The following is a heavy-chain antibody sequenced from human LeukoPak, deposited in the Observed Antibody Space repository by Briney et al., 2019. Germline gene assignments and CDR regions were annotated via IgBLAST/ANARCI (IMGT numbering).Heavy chain of an antibody. CDR1: GYTFPGYY. Sequence: ASVKVSCKASGYTFPGYYMHWVRQALGQGLEWMGWINPNSGGTNYAQKFQGRVTMTRDTSISTAYMELSRLRSDDTAVYYCAREHSSSSGKVFDYWGQGTLVTVSS. V-gene: IGHV1-2*02. CDR3: AREHSSSSGKVFDY. J-gene: IGHJ4*02. CDR2: INPNSGGT. D-gene: IGHD6-6*01.